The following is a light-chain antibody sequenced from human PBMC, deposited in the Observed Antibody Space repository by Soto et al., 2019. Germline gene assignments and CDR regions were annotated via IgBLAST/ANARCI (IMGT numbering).Light chain of an antibody. J-gene: IGKJ1*01. V-gene: IGKV3D-15*01. CDR1: QSVRSN. Sequence: EIVLTQSPGTLSLSPGERATLSCRASQSVRSNLAWYQQKPGQAPRLLINDASNRATGTPARFSGSGSGTEFTLTISSLQSEDFAVYYCQQYNSWPPTFGQGTKVDIK. CDR3: QQYNSWPPT. CDR2: DAS.